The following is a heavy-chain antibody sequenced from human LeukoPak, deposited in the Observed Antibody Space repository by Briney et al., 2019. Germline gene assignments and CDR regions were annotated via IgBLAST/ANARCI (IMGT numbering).Heavy chain of an antibody. D-gene: IGHD5-12*01. CDR1: GFTFSTYN. CDR2: ISSSRSSI. J-gene: IGHJ3*02. V-gene: IGHV3-21*01. Sequence: GGSLRLSCAASGFTFSTYNMNWVRQAPGKGLEWVSSISSSRSSIYYSDSVKGRFTISRDNAENSLYLQMNNLRADDTAVYYCARDLIVAARRGFAPVDVFDIWGQGTLVTVSS. CDR3: ARDLIVAARRGFAPVDVFDI.